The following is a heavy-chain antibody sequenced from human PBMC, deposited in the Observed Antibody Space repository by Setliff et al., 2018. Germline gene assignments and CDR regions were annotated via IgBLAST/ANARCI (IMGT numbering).Heavy chain of an antibody. Sequence: ASVKVSCKASGYSFTTYAITWMRQAPGQGLEWLGWINTNTGIPNYAQGFTGRFVFSLDPSVGTAYLQISSLKAEDTALYYCATGSLVAAGTGHWGQGTLVTVSS. D-gene: IGHD6-13*01. CDR2: INTNTGIP. V-gene: IGHV7-4-1*02. CDR3: ATGSLVAAGTGH. CDR1: GYSFTTYA. J-gene: IGHJ4*02.